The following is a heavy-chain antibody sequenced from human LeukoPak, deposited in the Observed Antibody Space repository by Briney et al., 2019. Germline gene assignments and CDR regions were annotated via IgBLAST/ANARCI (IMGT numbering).Heavy chain of an antibody. Sequence: GGSLRLSCAASKFTFSSYAMQWVRQAPGKGLGWVSGIDVGGGTTYYRDSVKGRFTISRDNSKNTLYLQMNSLRVEDTAVYYCAKYLTTKGPPYALDVWGQGTTVTVSS. CDR3: AKYLTTKGPPYALDV. CDR1: KFTFSSYA. V-gene: IGHV3-23*01. D-gene: IGHD1-14*01. J-gene: IGHJ6*02. CDR2: IDVGGGTT.